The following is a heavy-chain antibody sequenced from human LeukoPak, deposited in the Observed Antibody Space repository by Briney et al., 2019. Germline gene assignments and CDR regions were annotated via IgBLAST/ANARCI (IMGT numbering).Heavy chain of an antibody. V-gene: IGHV4-38-2*02. CDR1: GYSISSDYY. J-gene: IGHJ6*03. Sequence: PSETLSLTCAVSGYSISSDYYWGWIRQPPGKGLEWIGSIYHSGSTYYNPSLKSRVTISVDTSKNQFSLKVRSVTAADTAMYYCARDWYSSSGPPYYYYMDVWGKGTTVTVSS. CDR3: ARDWYSSSGPPYYYYMDV. CDR2: IYHSGST. D-gene: IGHD6-6*01.